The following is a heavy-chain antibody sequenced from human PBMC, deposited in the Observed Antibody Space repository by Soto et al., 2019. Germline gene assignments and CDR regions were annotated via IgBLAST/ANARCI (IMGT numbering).Heavy chain of an antibody. J-gene: IGHJ4*02. Sequence: QVQLVQSGAEVKKPGASVKVSCKASGYTFTGYYLHWIRQAPGQGLEWMGWMRPNSGGANYAQKFQGRVSMTRDTSISTFYMQLSRLRADDTAVYYCARDPHEGVYDYWGQGTLVTVPS. D-gene: IGHD3-16*01. CDR1: GYTFTGYY. CDR2: MRPNSGGA. CDR3: ARDPHEGVYDY. V-gene: IGHV1-2*02.